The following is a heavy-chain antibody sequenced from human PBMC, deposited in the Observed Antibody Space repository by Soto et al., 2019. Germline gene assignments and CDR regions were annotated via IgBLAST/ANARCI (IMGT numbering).Heavy chain of an antibody. CDR3: ARENAYGDPNSFDY. Sequence: EVQLVESGGGLVKPGGSLRLSCTASGFTFSSYNMNWVRQAPGKGLEWVSSISSSSNYIYYADSMKGRFTISRDNAKNSLYLQMNSLRAEDTAVYYCARENAYGDPNSFDYWGQETLVTVSS. CDR1: GFTFSSYN. CDR2: ISSSSNYI. J-gene: IGHJ4*02. D-gene: IGHD4-17*01. V-gene: IGHV3-21*02.